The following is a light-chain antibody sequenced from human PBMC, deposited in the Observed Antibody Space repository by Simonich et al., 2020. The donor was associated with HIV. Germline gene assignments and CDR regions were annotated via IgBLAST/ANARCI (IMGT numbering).Light chain of an antibody. CDR2: AAS. Sequence: DIQMTQSPSSLSASVGDRVTITCRASQSISRYLHWYQQKPRTAPKLLIYAASRLQSRVPSRFSCSGSGTDFTLTISSLQPEDFATYYCQQLNSYPLTFGGGTTVEIK. CDR3: QQLNSYPLT. V-gene: IGKV1-39*01. J-gene: IGKJ4*01. CDR1: QSISRY.